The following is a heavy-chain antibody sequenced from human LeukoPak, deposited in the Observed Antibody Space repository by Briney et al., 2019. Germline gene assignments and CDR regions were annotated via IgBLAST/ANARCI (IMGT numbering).Heavy chain of an antibody. V-gene: IGHV3-30*02. D-gene: IGHD3-10*01. J-gene: IGHJ4*02. CDR3: AKGKNTGSYLSHVDY. CDR1: GFTFSTYG. Sequence: GGSLRLSCAASGFTFSTYGMHWVRQAPGKGLEWVSFIRYVGINKYYADSVKGRFTISRDNSKNTLYLQMNSLRPEDTALYYCAKGKNTGSYLSHVDYWGQGTLVTVSS. CDR2: IRYVGINK.